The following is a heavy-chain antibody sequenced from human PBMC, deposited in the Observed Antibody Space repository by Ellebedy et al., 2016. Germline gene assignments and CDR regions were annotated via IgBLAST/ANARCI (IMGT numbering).Heavy chain of an antibody. CDR2: ISAGGDNT. CDR1: GLTVSSFF. Sequence: GGSLRLXXAPSGLTVSSFFMGWVRQAPGKGLEWVATISAGGDNTFFADSVKGRFTISRDNSKNTLYLQMNNLRVEDTALYYCRQGHYFDQWGQGALVTVSS. J-gene: IGHJ4*02. CDR3: RQGHYFDQ. V-gene: IGHV3-23*01.